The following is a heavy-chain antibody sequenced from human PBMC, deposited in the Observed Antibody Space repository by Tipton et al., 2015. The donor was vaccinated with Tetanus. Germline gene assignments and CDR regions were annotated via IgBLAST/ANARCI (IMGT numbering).Heavy chain of an antibody. D-gene: IGHD3-22*01. J-gene: IGHJ6*02. CDR2: IDPNSGGT. CDR1: GYTFTNYY. V-gene: IGHV1-2*02. CDR3: ARDRGDYIYYGMDV. Sequence: QLVQSGAEMKKPGASVKVSCTASGYTFTNYYIYWVRQAPGQGLEWMGWIDPNSGGTVYAQKFQGRVTMTRDTSISTPYMELRSLRSDDTAVYYCARDRGDYIYYGMDVWGPGTTVTVS.